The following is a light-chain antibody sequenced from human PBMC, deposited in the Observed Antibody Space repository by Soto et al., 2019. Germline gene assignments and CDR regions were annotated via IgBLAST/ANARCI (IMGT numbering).Light chain of an antibody. J-gene: IGKJ1*01. V-gene: IGKV2-30*02. CDR2: GAS. CDR3: LKYNKDAPGM. Sequence: DIVMTQSPLSLPVTPGEPASISCRSNQSLVHSDGIAYFSWFQQRPGKVPTLLIYGASTLQSGVPSRFSGTGSGTDFTLTISSLQPEDVATYYCLKYNKDAPGMFGQGTKVDIK. CDR1: QSLVHSDGIAY.